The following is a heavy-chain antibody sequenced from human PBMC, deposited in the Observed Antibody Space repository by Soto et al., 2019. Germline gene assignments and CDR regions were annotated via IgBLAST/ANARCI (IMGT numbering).Heavy chain of an antibody. D-gene: IGHD3-3*01. CDR3: ARDSRWSGQFYYFDY. J-gene: IGHJ4*02. CDR1: GGSISSYY. CDR2: IYYSGST. Sequence: PSETLSLTCTVSGGSISSYYWSWIRQPPGRGLEWIGYIYYSGSTNYNPSLKSRVTISVDTSKNQFSLKLSSVTAADTAVYYCARDSRWSGQFYYFDYWGQGTLVTVSS. V-gene: IGHV4-59*12.